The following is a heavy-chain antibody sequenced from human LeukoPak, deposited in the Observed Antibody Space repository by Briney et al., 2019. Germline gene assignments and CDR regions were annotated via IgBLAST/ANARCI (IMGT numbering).Heavy chain of an antibody. CDR2: IKRDGSEK. J-gene: IGHJ4*02. V-gene: IGHV3-7*01. CDR1: GFTFSDYW. CDR3: ARGGGAVDY. Sequence: GGSLRLSCAASGFTFSDYWMTWVRQAPGKGLEWVANIKRDGSEKYYVVSVKGRFTISRDNAKNSLYLQMNSLGAEDTAVYYCARGGGAVDYWGQGTLVTVSS. D-gene: IGHD3-10*01.